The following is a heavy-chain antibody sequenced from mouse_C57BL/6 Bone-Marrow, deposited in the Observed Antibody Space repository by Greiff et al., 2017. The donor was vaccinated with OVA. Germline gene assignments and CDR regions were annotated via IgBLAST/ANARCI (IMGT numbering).Heavy chain of an antibody. CDR1: GYTFTSYW. D-gene: IGHD1-1*01. J-gene: IGHJ2*01. V-gene: IGHV1-55*01. CDR3: ARHGSSYEDFDY. Sequence: VQLQQPGAELVKPGASVKMSCKASGYTFTSYWITWVKQRPGQGLEWIGDIYPGSGSTNYNEKFKSKATLTVDTSSSTAYMQLSSLTSEDSAVYYCARHGSSYEDFDYWGQGTTLTVSS. CDR2: IYPGSGST.